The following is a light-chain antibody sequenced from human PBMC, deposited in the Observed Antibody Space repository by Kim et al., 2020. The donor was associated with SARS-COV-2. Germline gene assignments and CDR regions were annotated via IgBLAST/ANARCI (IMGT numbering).Light chain of an antibody. V-gene: IGLV1-47*01. CDR1: SSNIGNNN. CDR2: RSN. CDR3: AAWDDSLSAWV. J-gene: IGLJ3*02. Sequence: GQGVTITSSGNSSNIGNNNVYLYQQLPGTAPKLLIYRSNQRPSGVPDRFSGSKSGTSASLAISGLRSEDEADYYCAAWDDSLSAWVFGGGTQLTVL.